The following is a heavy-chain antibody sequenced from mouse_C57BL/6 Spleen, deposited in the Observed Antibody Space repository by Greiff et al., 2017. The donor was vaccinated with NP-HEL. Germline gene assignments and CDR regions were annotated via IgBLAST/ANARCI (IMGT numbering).Heavy chain of an antibody. J-gene: IGHJ3*01. CDR2: IDPSDSET. Sequence: VQLQQPGAELVRPGSSVKLSCKASGYTFTSYWMHWVKQRPIQGLEWIGNIDPSDSETHYHQKFTDKATLTVNKSSSTAYLQLSSLTSEDFAVYDGAREGNYAWFAYWGQGTLVTVSA. D-gene: IGHD2-1*01. CDR1: GYTFTSYW. CDR3: AREGNYAWFAY. V-gene: IGHV1-52*01.